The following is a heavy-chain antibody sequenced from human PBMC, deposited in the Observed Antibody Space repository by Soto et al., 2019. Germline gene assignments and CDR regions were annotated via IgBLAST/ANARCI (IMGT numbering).Heavy chain of an antibody. CDR1: GGSISSGDYY. V-gene: IGHV4-30-4*01. Sequence: PSETLSLTCTVSGGSISSGDYYWSWIRQPPGKGLEWIGYIYYSGSTYYNQSLKSRVTISVDTSKNQFSLKLSSVTAADTAVYYCARGDSHMITFGGVIVQYGMDVWGQGTTVTVSS. D-gene: IGHD3-16*02. CDR2: IYYSGST. J-gene: IGHJ6*02. CDR3: ARGDSHMITFGGVIVQYGMDV.